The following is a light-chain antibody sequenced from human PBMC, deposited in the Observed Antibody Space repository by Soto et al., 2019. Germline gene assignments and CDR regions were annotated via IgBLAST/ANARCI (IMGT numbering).Light chain of an antibody. V-gene: IGLV7-46*01. CDR3: LLSYSGTRV. CDR2: DAT. J-gene: IGLJ2*01. Sequence: QAVVTQEPSVTVSPGGTVTLTCGSRTGAVTSGHYPYWFQLKPVLAPRTLIYDATDKYPWTPARFSVSFLGGKAALTLSGAQPEDEPEYYCLLSYSGTRVFGGGTKVTVL. CDR1: TGAVTSGHY.